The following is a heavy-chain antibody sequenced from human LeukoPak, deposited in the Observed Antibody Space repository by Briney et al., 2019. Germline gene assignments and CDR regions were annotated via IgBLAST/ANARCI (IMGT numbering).Heavy chain of an antibody. CDR1: GYTFTKYY. CDR2: INPSGGST. D-gene: IGHD1-1*01. CDR3: ARVGTADLGRFDY. J-gene: IGHJ4*02. V-gene: IGHV1-46*01. Sequence: ASVKVSCKASGYTFTKYYIHWVRQAPGQGLKWMGVINPSGGSTSYAQKFQGRVTMTRDTSTSTVYMELSSLRSEDTAVYYCARVGTADLGRFDYWGQGTLVTVSS.